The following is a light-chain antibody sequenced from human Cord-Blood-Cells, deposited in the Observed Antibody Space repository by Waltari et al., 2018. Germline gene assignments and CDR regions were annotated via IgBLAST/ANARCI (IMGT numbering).Light chain of an antibody. CDR3: QQYNSYSRT. CDR1: QSISSW. J-gene: IGKJ1*01. V-gene: IGKV1-5*03. CDR2: KAS. Sequence: DIQMTQSPSTLSASLGARVTITCRASQSISSWLAWYQQKPGKAPKRLIYKASSLESGVPERFSGIGSGTEFTLTISSLQPDDFATYYCQQYNSYSRTFGQGTKVEIK.